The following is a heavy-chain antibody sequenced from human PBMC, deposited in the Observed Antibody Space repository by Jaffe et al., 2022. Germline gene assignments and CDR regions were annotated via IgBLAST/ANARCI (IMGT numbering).Heavy chain of an antibody. V-gene: IGHV3-43*01. CDR2: ISWDGGST. CDR3: AKDIKYYDFWSGSDY. D-gene: IGHD3-3*01. J-gene: IGHJ4*02. CDR1: GFTFDDYT. Sequence: EVQLVESGGVVVQPGGSLRLSCAASGFTFDDYTMHWVRQAPGKGLEWVSLISWDGGSTYYADSVKGRFTISRDNSKNSLYLQMNSLRTEDTALYYCAKDIKYYDFWSGSDYWGQGTLVTVSS.